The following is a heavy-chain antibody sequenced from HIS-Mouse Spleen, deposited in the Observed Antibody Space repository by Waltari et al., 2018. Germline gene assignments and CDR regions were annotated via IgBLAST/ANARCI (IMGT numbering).Heavy chain of an antibody. D-gene: IGHD1-26*01. CDR1: GGSFSGYY. Sequence: QVQLQQLGAGLLKPSETLSLTCAVYGGSFSGYYWSWIRHPPGKGLEWIGEINHSGSTNYNPSLKSRVTISVDTSKNQFSLKLSSVTAADTAVYYCARMGPASGSYGDYWGQGTLVTVSS. CDR2: INHSGST. V-gene: IGHV4-34*01. J-gene: IGHJ4*02. CDR3: ARMGPASGSYGDY.